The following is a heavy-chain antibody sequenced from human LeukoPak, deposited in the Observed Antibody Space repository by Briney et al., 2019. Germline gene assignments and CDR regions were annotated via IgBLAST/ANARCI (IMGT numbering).Heavy chain of an antibody. V-gene: IGHV3-23*01. CDR3: AKLRYFDWLLGTPFDY. D-gene: IGHD3-9*01. J-gene: IGHJ4*02. Sequence: GGSLRLSCAASGFTFSSYAMSWVRQAPGKGLEWVSAISGSGGSTYYADSVKGRFTISRDNSKNTLYLQMNSLRAEDTAVYYCAKLRYFDWLLGTPFDYWGQGTLVTVSS. CDR1: GFTFSSYA. CDR2: ISGSGGST.